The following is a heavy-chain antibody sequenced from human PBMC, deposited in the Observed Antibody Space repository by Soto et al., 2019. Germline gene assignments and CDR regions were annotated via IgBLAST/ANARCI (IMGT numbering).Heavy chain of an antibody. V-gene: IGHV3-66*01. CDR2: IYSGGST. D-gene: IGHD6-13*01. Sequence: GSLILSCAASGFTVSSNYLSWVRQAPGKGLEWVSVIYSGGSTYYADSVKGRFTISRDNSKNTLYLQMNSLRAEDTAVYYCARDRRVAAAGGYYYYGMDVWGQGTTVTVSS. CDR3: ARDRRVAAAGGYYYYGMDV. J-gene: IGHJ6*02. CDR1: GFTVSSNY.